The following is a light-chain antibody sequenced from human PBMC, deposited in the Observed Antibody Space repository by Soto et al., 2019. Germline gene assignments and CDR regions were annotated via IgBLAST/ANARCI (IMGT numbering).Light chain of an antibody. CDR1: QSVSSRF. Sequence: EIVLTQSPGTLSLSPGERATLSCRASQSVSSRFLAWYQQKPGQAPRLLMYGASSRATGIPDRFSGTGSGTDFTLTISRLEPEDFAVYYCHQYNDWPSITFGQGTRLEI. J-gene: IGKJ5*01. CDR3: HQYNDWPSIT. CDR2: GAS. V-gene: IGKV3-20*01.